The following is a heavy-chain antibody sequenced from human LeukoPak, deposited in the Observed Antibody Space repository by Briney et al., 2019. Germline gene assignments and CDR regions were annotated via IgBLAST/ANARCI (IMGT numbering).Heavy chain of an antibody. Sequence: GGSLGLSCAASGFTFSYHWMTWVRQAPGKGLEWVANIKNDGTVKNYVDSVKGRLTLSRDNAQNSLYLQMNSLRAEDTAVYYCARVAPAAAFDYWGQGTLVTVSS. CDR1: GFTFSYHW. V-gene: IGHV3-7*03. CDR2: IKNDGTVK. CDR3: ARVAPAAAFDY. J-gene: IGHJ4*02. D-gene: IGHD2-2*01.